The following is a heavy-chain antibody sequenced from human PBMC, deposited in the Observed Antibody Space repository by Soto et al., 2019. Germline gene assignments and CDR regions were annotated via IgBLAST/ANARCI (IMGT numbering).Heavy chain of an antibody. CDR2: IIPSYDRT. V-gene: IGHV1-69*06. CDR1: GDAFKSYV. J-gene: IGHJ4*02. CDR3: ARDPTNDYGDDTFDY. Sequence: QVLLLQSGSEVKKAGSSVKVSCKASGDAFKSYVIHWVRQAPGQGLEYMGRIIPSYDRTKYAQKFQGRLTLTADMYTSTVYMELSSLRSEDTAVYYCARDPTNDYGDDTFDYWGQGTKVIVSS. D-gene: IGHD4-17*01.